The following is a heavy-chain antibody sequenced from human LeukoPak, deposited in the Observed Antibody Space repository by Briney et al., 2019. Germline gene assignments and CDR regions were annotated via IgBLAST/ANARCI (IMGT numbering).Heavy chain of an antibody. V-gene: IGHV1-2*02. CDR3: ARDPRYSSSWKPQYDY. CDR2: INPNSGGT. J-gene: IGHJ4*02. D-gene: IGHD6-13*01. Sequence: ASVKVSCKASGYTFTSYDINWVRQATGQGLEWMGWINPNSGGTNYAQKFQGRVTMTRDTSISTAYMELSRLRSDDTAVYYCARDPRYSSSWKPQYDYWGQGTLVTVSS. CDR1: GYTFTSYD.